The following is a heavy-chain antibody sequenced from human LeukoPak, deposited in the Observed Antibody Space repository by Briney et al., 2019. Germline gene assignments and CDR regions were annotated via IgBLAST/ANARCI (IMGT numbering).Heavy chain of an antibody. V-gene: IGHV1-69*05. Sequence: RASVKVSCKASGYTFTGYYMHWVRQAPGQGLEWMGRIIPIFGTANYAQKFQGRVTITTDESTSTAYMELSSLRSEDTAVYYCARDRGLAVAGKAFDYWGQGTLVTVSS. CDR1: GYTFTGYY. J-gene: IGHJ4*02. CDR3: ARDRGLAVAGKAFDY. D-gene: IGHD6-19*01. CDR2: IIPIFGTA.